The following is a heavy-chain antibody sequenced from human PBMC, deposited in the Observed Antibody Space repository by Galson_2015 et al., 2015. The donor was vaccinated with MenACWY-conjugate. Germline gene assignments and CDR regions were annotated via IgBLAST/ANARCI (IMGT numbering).Heavy chain of an antibody. D-gene: IGHD4-17*01. Sequence: SLRLSCAGFTFSNSCEQWVRQSHGNGLEWVSRISIDGSDRTHADSVKVRFTIARDNAKNTLYLEMNSLKVEDTAVYYCGTVTTGYWGRGTVVTVSS. CDR1: FTFSNSC. J-gene: IGHJ4*02. CDR2: ISIDGSDR. CDR3: GTVTTGY. V-gene: IGHV3-74*03.